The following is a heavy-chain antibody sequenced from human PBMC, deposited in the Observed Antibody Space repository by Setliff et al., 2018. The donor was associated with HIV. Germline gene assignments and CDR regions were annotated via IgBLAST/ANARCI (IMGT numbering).Heavy chain of an antibody. CDR1: GGTFINYA. CDR2: IIPIFETT. V-gene: IGHV1-69*06. J-gene: IGHJ6*03. D-gene: IGHD1-1*01. CDR3: ARGHGGTHRAYYYYYMDV. Sequence: SVKVSCKSSGGTFINYAFCWVRQAPGKGLEWMGRIIPIFETTDYAQKFQGRVTITADKSTSTAYMELSSLRSEDTAVYYCARGHGGTHRAYYYYYMDVWGKGTTVTVSS.